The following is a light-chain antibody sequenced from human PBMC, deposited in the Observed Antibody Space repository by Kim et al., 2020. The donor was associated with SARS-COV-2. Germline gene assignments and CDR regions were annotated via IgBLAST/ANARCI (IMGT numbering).Light chain of an antibody. CDR3: QQHLNYSWT. CDR2: AVS. Sequence: DIQMTQSPSSLSASVGDRVTITCRASQDIRNSLGWYQQKPGKAPKRLIYAVSNLQSGVPSRFSGSGSGTEFTLTISSPQSEDFATYYCQQHLNYSWTFGQGTKVDIK. V-gene: IGKV1-17*01. CDR1: QDIRNS. J-gene: IGKJ1*01.